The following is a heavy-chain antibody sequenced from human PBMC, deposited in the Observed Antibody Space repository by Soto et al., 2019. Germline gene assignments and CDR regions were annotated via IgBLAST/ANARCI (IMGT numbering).Heavy chain of an antibody. J-gene: IGHJ3*02. CDR1: GFSLRSSGMG. D-gene: IGHD1-1*01. V-gene: IGHV2-5*02. CDR2: IYWDDDK. CDR3: AHSSRWLQLRDAFDI. Sequence: QITLKESGPTVVKPTQTLTLTCTFSGFSLRSSGMGVGWIRQPPGKALEWLALIYWDDDKRYSPSLKSRLNITTDTVKNQVVVTMNNMDPVDTATYFCAHSSRWLQLRDAFDIWGQGTMVTVSS.